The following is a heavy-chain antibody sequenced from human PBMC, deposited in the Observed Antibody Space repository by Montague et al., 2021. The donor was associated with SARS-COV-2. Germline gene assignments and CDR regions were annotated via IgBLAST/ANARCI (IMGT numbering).Heavy chain of an antibody. V-gene: IGHV4-61*09. D-gene: IGHD3-9*01. CDR3: ARSAFRYYDRPGMDV. Sequence: TLSLTCTVSGGSIRSDGFYWNWIRQPAGKGLEWIGHIDASGTTNYKPSLKSRVIISLDRSKNQFSLKLSSVIAADTAVYYCARSAFRYYDRPGMDVWGQGTTVTVSS. CDR1: GGSIRSDGFY. J-gene: IGHJ6*02. CDR2: IDASGTT.